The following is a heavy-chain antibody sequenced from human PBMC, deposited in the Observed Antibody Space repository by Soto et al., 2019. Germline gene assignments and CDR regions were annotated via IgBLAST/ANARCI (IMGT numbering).Heavy chain of an antibody. V-gene: IGHV1-69*01. CDR1: GGTFSSYA. J-gene: IGHJ6*02. CDR3: ALDIRVAVVAYYYYYYGMHV. Sequence: QVQLVQYGAEVKKPGSSVKVSCKASGGTFSSYAISWVRQAPGQGLEWMGGIIPIFGTANYAQKFQGRVTITADESTSTAYMELSSLRSEDTAVSYCALDIRVAVVAYYYYYYGMHVWGQGTTVTVSS. D-gene: IGHD2-15*01. CDR2: IIPIFGTA.